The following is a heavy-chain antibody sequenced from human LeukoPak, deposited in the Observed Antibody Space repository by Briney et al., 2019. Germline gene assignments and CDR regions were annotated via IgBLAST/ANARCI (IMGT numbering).Heavy chain of an antibody. J-gene: IGHJ4*02. CDR2: ISSSSSYI. Sequence: PGGSLRLSCAASGFTFSSYSMNWVRQAPGKGLEWVSSISSSSSYIYYADSVKGRFTISRDNAKNSLYLQMNSLRAEDTAVYYCARVLGLVVRYSYGLDYWGQGTLVTVSS. CDR1: GFTFSSYS. CDR3: ARVLGLVVRYSYGLDY. V-gene: IGHV3-21*01. D-gene: IGHD5-18*01.